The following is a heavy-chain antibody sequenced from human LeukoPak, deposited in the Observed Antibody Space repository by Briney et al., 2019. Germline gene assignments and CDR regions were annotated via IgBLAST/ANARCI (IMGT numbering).Heavy chain of an antibody. Sequence: SVKVSCKASGGTFISYAISWVRQAPGQGLEWMGGIIPIFGTANYAQKFQGRVTITADESTSTAYMELSSLRPEDTAVYYCARVPLGYYYDSSGYYLGYWGQGTLVTVSS. CDR2: IIPIFGTA. CDR1: GGTFISYA. CDR3: ARVPLGYYYDSSGYYLGY. V-gene: IGHV1-69*13. J-gene: IGHJ4*02. D-gene: IGHD3-22*01.